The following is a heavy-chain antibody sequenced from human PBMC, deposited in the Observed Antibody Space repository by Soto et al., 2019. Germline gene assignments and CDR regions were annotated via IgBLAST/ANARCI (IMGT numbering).Heavy chain of an antibody. CDR1: GFSFTGYC. Sequence: ASVKVSCKASGFSFTGYCIHWLRQAPGQGLEWMGWINAHSGGTEYAQKFQGRVTLTRDTSIATAYLTLTSLTSDDTALYYCAKDLTRQLAYWLDPWGQGTQVTVSS. V-gene: IGHV1-2*02. CDR3: AKDLTRQLAYWLDP. J-gene: IGHJ5*02. D-gene: IGHD6-6*01. CDR2: INAHSGGT.